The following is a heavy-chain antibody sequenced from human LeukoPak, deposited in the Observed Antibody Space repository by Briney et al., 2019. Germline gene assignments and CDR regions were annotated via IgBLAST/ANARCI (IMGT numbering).Heavy chain of an antibody. D-gene: IGHD3-22*01. CDR1: GYTFTSYD. Sequence: GASVTVSCKTSGYTFTSYDINWVRQATGQGLEWMGGMDGNSGKTAYAQKFLGRVTITRNTSISTAYMELSSLRSEDTAVYYCGRLYYYASSGYDALDIWGQGTMVTVSS. CDR2: MDGNSGKT. J-gene: IGHJ3*02. CDR3: GRLYYYASSGYDALDI. V-gene: IGHV1-8*01.